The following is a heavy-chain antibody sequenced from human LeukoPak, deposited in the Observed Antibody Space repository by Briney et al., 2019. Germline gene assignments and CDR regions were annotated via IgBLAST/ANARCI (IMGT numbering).Heavy chain of an antibody. CDR2: INAGNGNT. CDR1: GYTFTSYA. J-gene: IGHJ5*02. V-gene: IGHV1-3*01. Sequence: ASVKVSCKASGYTFTSYAMHWVRQAPGQRLEWMGWINAGNGNTKYSQKFQGRVTITRDTSASTAYMELSSLRSEDTAVYYCARDGGDCSGGSCYPNWFDPWGQGTLVTVSS. D-gene: IGHD2-15*01. CDR3: ARDGGDCSGGSCYPNWFDP.